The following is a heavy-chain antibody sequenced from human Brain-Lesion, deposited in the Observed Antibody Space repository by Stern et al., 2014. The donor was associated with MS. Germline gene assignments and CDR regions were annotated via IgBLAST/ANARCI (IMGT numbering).Heavy chain of an antibody. J-gene: IGHJ5*02. CDR2: VSYDGRNK. CDR1: GFTFGSWA. Sequence: VQLVESGGGVVQPGRPLRLSCVASGFTFGSWAMHWVRQAPGKGLEWVAGVSYDGRNKYYADSVKGRFTISRSNSQNTLYMQMSSLRPEDTAVYYCAKDRQYLTYFFDHWGQGSLVTVSS. CDR3: AKDRQYLTYFFDH. V-gene: IGHV3-30*18. D-gene: IGHD2/OR15-2a*01.